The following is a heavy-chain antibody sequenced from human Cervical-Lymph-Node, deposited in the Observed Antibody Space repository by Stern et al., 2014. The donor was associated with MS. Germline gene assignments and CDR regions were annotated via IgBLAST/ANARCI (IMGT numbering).Heavy chain of an antibody. V-gene: IGHV2-70*04. J-gene: IGHJ4*02. CDR1: GFSLSTSGMR. CDR3: ARMGYSSSRGAFDY. CDR2: IDWDDDK. D-gene: IGHD6-6*01. Sequence: HVTLKESGPALVQPTQTLPLTCTFSGFSLSTSGMRVSWIRQPPGKALELLSRIDWDDDKFYSTSLKTRLTISKDTSKNQVVLTMTNMDPVDTATYYCARMGYSSSRGAFDYWGQGTLVTVSS.